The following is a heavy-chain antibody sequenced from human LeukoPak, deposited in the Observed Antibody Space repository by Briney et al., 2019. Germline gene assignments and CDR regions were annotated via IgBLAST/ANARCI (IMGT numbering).Heavy chain of an antibody. Sequence: GGSLRLSCAASGFTFSSYGMHWVRQAPGKGLEWVAVISYDGGNKYYADSVKGRFTISRDNSKNTLYLQMNSLRAEDTAVYYCAKASYDSSGYYFDYWGQGTLVTVSS. J-gene: IGHJ4*02. CDR3: AKASYDSSGYYFDY. D-gene: IGHD3-22*01. CDR2: ISYDGGNK. V-gene: IGHV3-30*18. CDR1: GFTFSSYG.